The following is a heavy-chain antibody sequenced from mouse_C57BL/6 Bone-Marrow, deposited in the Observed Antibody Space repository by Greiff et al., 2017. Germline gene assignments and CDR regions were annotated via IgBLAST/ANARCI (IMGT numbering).Heavy chain of an antibody. CDR2: ILPGSGST. Sequence: QVQLQQSGAELMKPGASVKLSCKATGYTFTGYWIEWVKQRPGHGLEWIGEILPGSGSTNYNEKFKGKATFTADTSSNTAYMQLSSLTTDDSSIYYCARSVTTVVAPDEDYWGQGTTLTVSS. J-gene: IGHJ2*01. V-gene: IGHV1-9*01. CDR1: GYTFTGYW. D-gene: IGHD1-1*01. CDR3: ARSVTTVVAPDEDY.